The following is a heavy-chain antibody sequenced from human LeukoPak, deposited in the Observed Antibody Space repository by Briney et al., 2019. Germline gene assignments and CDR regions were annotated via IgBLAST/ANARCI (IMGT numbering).Heavy chain of an antibody. CDR3: ARLGFCRGDNCLDDY. Sequence: PSETLSLTCTVSGGSISPHYWSWIRQPPGKGLEYVGYICYTGGTNYNPSLRSRATVSVDASKNQFSLKLSSVTATDTAVYYCARLGFCRGDNCLDDYWGQGTLVTVSS. CDR1: GGSISPHY. J-gene: IGHJ4*02. D-gene: IGHD2-15*01. V-gene: IGHV4-59*08. CDR2: ICYTGGT.